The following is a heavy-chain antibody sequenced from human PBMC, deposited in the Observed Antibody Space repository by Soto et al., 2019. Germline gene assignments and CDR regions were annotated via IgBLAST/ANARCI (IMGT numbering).Heavy chain of an antibody. D-gene: IGHD3-10*01. V-gene: IGHV3-23*01. J-gene: IGHJ4*02. CDR3: AKQRAGYGSGSDTYYFDF. CDR2: LSGSGGTT. CDR1: GFTFNTYA. Sequence: ESGGGLVQPGGSLRLSCSTSGFTFNTYAMNWVRQAPGKGLEWVSALSGSGGTTYYADSVRGRFTISRDNSKNTLFLQMNSLRAEDTALYYCAKQRAGYGSGSDTYYFDFWGQGTLVTVSS.